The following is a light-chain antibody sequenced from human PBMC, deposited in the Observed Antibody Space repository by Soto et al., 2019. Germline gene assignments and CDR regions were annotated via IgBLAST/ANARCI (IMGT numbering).Light chain of an antibody. V-gene: IGKV3-15*01. CDR3: HQYNNWPPLT. CDR1: QSVSSN. CDR2: GAS. J-gene: IGKJ4*01. Sequence: DIVMTQSPATLSVSPGERATLSCRASQSVSSNLAWYQQKFGQAPRLLIYGASTRATGIPARFSGSGSGTEFILTISSLQSEDFAVYYCHQYNNWPPLTFGGGTKVEIK.